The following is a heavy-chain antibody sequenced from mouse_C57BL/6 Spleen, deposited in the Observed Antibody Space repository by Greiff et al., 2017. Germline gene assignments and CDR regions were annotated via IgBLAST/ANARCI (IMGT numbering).Heavy chain of an antibody. J-gene: IGHJ2*01. CDR3: ARSALTTVFDY. Sequence: VQLQQSGAELARPGASVKMSCKASGYTFTSYTMHWVKQRPGQGLEWIGYINPSSGYTKYNQKFKDKATLTAAKSSSTAYMQLSSLTSEDSAVYYCARSALTTVFDYWGQGTTLTVSS. CDR1: GYTFTSYT. D-gene: IGHD1-1*01. CDR2: INPSSGYT. V-gene: IGHV1-4*01.